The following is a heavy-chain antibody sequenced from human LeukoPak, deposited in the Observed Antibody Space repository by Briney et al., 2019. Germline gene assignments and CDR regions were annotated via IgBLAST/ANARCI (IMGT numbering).Heavy chain of an antibody. CDR1: GFTFNNAW. J-gene: IGHJ4*02. CDR2: IKSKTHGGTT. D-gene: IGHD7-27*01. V-gene: IGHV3-15*01. CDR3: ARDPLGRAADY. Sequence: PGGSLRLSCTASGFTFNNAWMSWVRQAPGKGLEWVGHIKSKTHGGTTDYAAPVKGRFTISRDDSKNTLYLQMNSLRAEDTAVYYCARDPLGRAADYWGQGTLVTVSS.